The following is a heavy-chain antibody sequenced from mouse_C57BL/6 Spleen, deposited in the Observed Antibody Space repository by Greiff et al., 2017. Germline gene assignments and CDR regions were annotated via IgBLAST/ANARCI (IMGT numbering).Heavy chain of an antibody. CDR1: GFTFSSYA. D-gene: IGHD2-1*01. CDR2: ISSGGDYI. Sequence: EVQLQESGEGLVKPGGSLKLSCAASGFTFSSYAMSWVRQTPEKRLEWVAYISSGGDYIYYADTVKGRFTISRDNARNTLYLQMSSLKSEDTAMYYCTRDEGNYDWYFDVWGTGTTIHRLL. V-gene: IGHV5-9-1*02. CDR3: TRDEGNYDWYFDV. J-gene: IGHJ1*03.